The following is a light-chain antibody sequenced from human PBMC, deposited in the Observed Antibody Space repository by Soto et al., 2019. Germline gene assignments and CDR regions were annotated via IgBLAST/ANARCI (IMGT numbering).Light chain of an antibody. V-gene: IGLV2-8*01. CDR2: EVS. J-gene: IGLJ1*01. CDR3: SSYAGINTLGV. CDR1: SSDVGGYNY. Sequence: QSALTQPPSASGSPGQSVTISCTGTSSDVGGYNYVSWYQQHPGKAPKLMIYEVSKRPSGVPDRFSGSKSGNSASLTVSELHAEEDADYYCSSYAGINTLGVLGAGTKVTDL.